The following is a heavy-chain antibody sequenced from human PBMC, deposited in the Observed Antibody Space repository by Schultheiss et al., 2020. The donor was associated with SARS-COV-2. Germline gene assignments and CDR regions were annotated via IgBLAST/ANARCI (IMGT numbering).Heavy chain of an antibody. V-gene: IGHV3-30*04. CDR2: ISSHGTDK. Sequence: GGSLRLSCAASGFTFSSYAMHWVRQAPGTGLEWVAVISSHGTDKYYADSVKGRFTISRDNSKNTLYLQMNSLRAEDTAVYYCARDLGLPPTLRGRTSGGLDYWGQGTLVTVSS. D-gene: IGHD3-10*01. CDR3: ARDLGLPPTLRGRTSGGLDY. J-gene: IGHJ4*02. CDR1: GFTFSSYA.